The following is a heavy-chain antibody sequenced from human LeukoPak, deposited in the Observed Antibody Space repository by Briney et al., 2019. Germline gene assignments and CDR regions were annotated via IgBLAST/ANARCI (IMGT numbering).Heavy chain of an antibody. J-gene: IGHJ4*02. CDR1: GGSVINTNW. CDR2: VHLSGRT. V-gene: IGHV4-4*02. CDR3: AREGGPYRPLDY. Sequence: KPSETLSLTCGVSGGSVINTNWWTWVRQPPGEGLEWIGEVHLSGRTHYNPSLESRVTMSVDMSENHISLRLTSVTAADTAVYYCAREGGPYRPLDYSGQGTLVTVSS.